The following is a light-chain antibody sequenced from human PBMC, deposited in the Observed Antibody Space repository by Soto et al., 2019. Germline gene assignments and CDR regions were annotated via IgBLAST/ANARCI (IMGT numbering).Light chain of an antibody. CDR2: EVS. V-gene: IGLV2-14*01. CDR3: SSYTSSSTLYV. Sequence: QSALTQPASVSGSPGQSITISCTGTSSDVGGYNYVSWYQQHPGKAPKLMIYEVSNRPSGVSNRFSGSKSGNTASLNISGFQAEDEADYYCSSYTSSSTLYVFGTGPKLTVL. J-gene: IGLJ1*01. CDR1: SSDVGGYNY.